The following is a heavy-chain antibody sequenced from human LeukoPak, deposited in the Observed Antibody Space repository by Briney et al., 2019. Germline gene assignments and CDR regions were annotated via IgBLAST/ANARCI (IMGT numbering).Heavy chain of an antibody. J-gene: IGHJ3*02. D-gene: IGHD4-17*01. CDR1: GYTFTSYY. CDR2: INPSGGST. V-gene: IGHV1-46*01. Sequence: ASMKVSCKASGYTFTSYYMHWVRQAPGQGLEWMGIINPSGGSTSYAQKFQGRVTMTRDTSTSTVYMELSSLRSEDTAVYYCVTLDYGDYEGAFDIWGQGTMVTVSS. CDR3: VTLDYGDYEGAFDI.